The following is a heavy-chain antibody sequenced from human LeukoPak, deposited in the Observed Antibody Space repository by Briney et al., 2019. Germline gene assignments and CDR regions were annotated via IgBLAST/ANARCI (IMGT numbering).Heavy chain of an antibody. V-gene: IGHV4-4*07. CDR1: GGSFSGYY. Sequence: SETLSLTCAVYGGSFSGYYWSWIRQPAGKGLEWIGRIYTSGSTNYNPSLKSRVTMSVDTSKNQFSLKLSSVTAADTAVYYCARDSDGGYYGSGSYFLDYWGQGTLVTVSS. CDR3: ARDSDGGYYGSGSYFLDY. J-gene: IGHJ4*02. CDR2: IYTSGST. D-gene: IGHD3-10*01.